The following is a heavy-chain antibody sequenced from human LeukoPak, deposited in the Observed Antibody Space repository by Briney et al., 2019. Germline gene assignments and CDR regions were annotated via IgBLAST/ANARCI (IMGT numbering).Heavy chain of an antibody. CDR2: ISYDGSNK. J-gene: IGHJ4*02. CDR3: ARDWGNWGYGYYFDH. Sequence: GRSLRLSCAASGFTFSTYGMRWVRQAPGKGLEWVAVISYDGSNKYYADSVKGRFTISRDNSKNTLYLQMNSLRAEDTAVYYCARDWGNWGYGYYFDHWGQGTLVTVSS. CDR1: GFTFSTYG. D-gene: IGHD7-27*01. V-gene: IGHV3-30*03.